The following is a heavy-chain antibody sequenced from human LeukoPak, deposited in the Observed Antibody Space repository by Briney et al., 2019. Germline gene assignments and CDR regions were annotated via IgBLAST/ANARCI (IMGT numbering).Heavy chain of an antibody. V-gene: IGHV4-39*01. J-gene: IGHJ4*02. CDR1: GGSISSSSYY. Sequence: SETLSLTCTVSGGSISSSSYYWGWIRQPPGKGLEWIGSIYYSGSTYYNPSLKSRVTISVDTSKNQFSLKLSSVTAADTAVYYCARGRGHNYWGQGTLVTVSS. CDR2: IYYSGST. D-gene: IGHD2-15*01. CDR3: ARGRGHNY.